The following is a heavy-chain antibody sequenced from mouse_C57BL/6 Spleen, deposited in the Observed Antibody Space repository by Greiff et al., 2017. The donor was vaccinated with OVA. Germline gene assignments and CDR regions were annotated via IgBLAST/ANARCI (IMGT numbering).Heavy chain of an antibody. V-gene: IGHV1-54*01. CDR3: AMDEGDY. J-gene: IGHJ4*01. CDR1: GYAFTNYL. CDR2: INPGSGGT. Sequence: QVQLQQSGAELVRPGTSVKVSCKASGYAFTNYLIEWVKQRPGPGLEWIGVINPGSGGTNYNEKFKGKATLTADKSSSTAYMQLSSLTSEDAAVYFCAMDEGDYWGQGTSVTVSS.